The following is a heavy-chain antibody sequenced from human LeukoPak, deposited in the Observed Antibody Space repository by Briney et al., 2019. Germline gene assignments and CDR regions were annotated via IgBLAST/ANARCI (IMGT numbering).Heavy chain of an antibody. V-gene: IGHV3-30-3*01. Sequence: GGSLRLSCAASGFAFSSYAMHWVRQAPGKGLEWVAVISYDGSNKYYADSVKGRFTISRDNSKNTLYLQMNSLRAEDTAVYYCARGHDFWSGYPDYWGQGTLVTVSS. CDR3: ARGHDFWSGYPDY. J-gene: IGHJ4*02. CDR2: ISYDGSNK. CDR1: GFAFSSYA. D-gene: IGHD3-3*01.